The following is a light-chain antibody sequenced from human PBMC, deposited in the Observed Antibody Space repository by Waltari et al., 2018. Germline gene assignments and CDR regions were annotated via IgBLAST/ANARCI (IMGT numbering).Light chain of an antibody. J-gene: IGKJ2*01. V-gene: IGKV1-39*01. CDR1: QSISSY. CDR2: AAS. CDR3: QQSYSTPYT. Sequence: DIQMTQSPSSLSASVGDRVTITCRASQSISSYLNLYQQKPGKAPKLLIYAASSLQRGVPSRFSGSGSGTDFTLTISSLQPEDFATYYCQQSYSTPYTFGQGTKLEIK.